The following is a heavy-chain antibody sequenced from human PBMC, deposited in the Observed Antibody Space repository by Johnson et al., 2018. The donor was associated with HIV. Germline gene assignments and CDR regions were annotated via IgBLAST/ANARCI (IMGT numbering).Heavy chain of an antibody. CDR1: GFTFSSYA. D-gene: IGHD3-10*01. CDR3: AREGKDAFDI. CDR2: ISWDGGST. J-gene: IGHJ3*02. V-gene: IGHV3-23*04. Sequence: VNLVESGGGLVQPGGSLRLSCAASGFTFSSYAMSWVRQAPGKGLEWVSLISWDGGSTYYADSVKGRFTISRDNSKNTLYLQMNSLRAEDTAVYYCAREGKDAFDIWGQGTMVTVSS.